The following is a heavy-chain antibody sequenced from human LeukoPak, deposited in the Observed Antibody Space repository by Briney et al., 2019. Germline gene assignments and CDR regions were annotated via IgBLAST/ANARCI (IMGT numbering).Heavy chain of an antibody. D-gene: IGHD3-22*01. CDR2: IIPIFGTA. J-gene: IGHJ3*02. Sequence: ASVKVSCKASGGTFSSYAISWVRQAPGQGLEWMGGIIPIFGTANYAQKSQGRVTITADESTSTAYMELSSLRSEDTAVYYCARAGYYYDSSGSDDAFDIWGQGTMVTVSS. V-gene: IGHV1-69*13. CDR1: GGTFSSYA. CDR3: ARAGYYYDSSGSDDAFDI.